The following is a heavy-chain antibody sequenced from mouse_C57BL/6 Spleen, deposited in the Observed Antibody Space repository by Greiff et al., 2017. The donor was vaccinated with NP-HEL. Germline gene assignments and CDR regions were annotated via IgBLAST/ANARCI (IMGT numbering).Heavy chain of an antibody. V-gene: IGHV1-4*01. CDR3: ASTGTLSY. CDR2: INPSSGYT. D-gene: IGHD4-1*02. CDR1: GYTFTSYT. J-gene: IGHJ3*01. Sequence: VQLQQSGAELARPGASVKMSCKASGYTFTSYTMHWVKQRPGQGLEWIGYINPSSGYTKYNQKFKDKATLTADKSSSTAYMQLSSLTSEDSAVYYCASTGTLSYWGQGTLVTVSA.